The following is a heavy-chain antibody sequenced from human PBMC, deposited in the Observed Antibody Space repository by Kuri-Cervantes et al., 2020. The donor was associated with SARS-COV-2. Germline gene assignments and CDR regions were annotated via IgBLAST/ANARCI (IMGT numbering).Heavy chain of an antibody. CDR2: INPSGGST. J-gene: IGHJ6*02. D-gene: IGHD3-22*01. CDR1: GYTFTSYY. V-gene: IGHV1-46*01. CDR3: ARMGVTMIVVEDYYYGMDV. Sequence: ASVKVFCKASGYTFTSYYMHWVRQAPGQGLEWMGIINPSGGSTSYAQKFQGRVTMTRDTSTSTVYMELSSLRSEDTAVYYCARMGVTMIVVEDYYYGMDVWGQGTTVTVSS.